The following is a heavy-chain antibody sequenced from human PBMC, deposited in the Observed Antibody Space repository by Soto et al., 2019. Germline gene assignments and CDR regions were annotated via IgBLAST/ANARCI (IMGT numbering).Heavy chain of an antibody. Sequence: EVQLLESGGGLGQPGGSLRLSCSASGFTFTSYAMSWVRQAPGKGLEWVSGISGSGGDTKSADSVKGRFTISRDNFKNMLYLQMNSLRAEDTAVYYCAKHDFWTLYDTGLDSWGQGTLVTVSS. CDR1: GFTFTSYA. J-gene: IGHJ4*02. V-gene: IGHV3-23*01. D-gene: IGHD3-3*01. CDR2: ISGSGGDT. CDR3: AKHDFWTLYDTGLDS.